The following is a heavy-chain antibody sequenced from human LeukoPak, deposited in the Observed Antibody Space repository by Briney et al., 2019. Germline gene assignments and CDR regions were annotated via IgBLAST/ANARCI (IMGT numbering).Heavy chain of an antibody. Sequence: GASVKVSCKASGYTFSSYDINWVRQATGQGLEWMGWMNPNSGNTGYAQNFQGRVTMTRNTSINTAYMELSSLRPDDTAVYFCAKASNYYYNYALDVWGQGTTVTVSS. CDR3: AKASNYYYNYALDV. D-gene: IGHD4-11*01. J-gene: IGHJ6*02. V-gene: IGHV1-8*01. CDR2: MNPNSGNT. CDR1: GYTFSSYD.